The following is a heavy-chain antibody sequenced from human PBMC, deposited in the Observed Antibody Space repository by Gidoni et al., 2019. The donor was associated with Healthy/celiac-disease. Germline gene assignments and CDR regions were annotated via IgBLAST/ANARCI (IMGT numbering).Heavy chain of an antibody. J-gene: IGHJ5*02. CDR3: ARRGGATVTTSIDP. D-gene: IGHD4-17*01. Sequence: QLQLQESGPGLVQPSETLSLTCTVSGGSISSSSYYWGWIRQPPGKGLEWIGSIYYSGSTYYNPSLKSRVTISVDTSKNQFSLKLSSVTAADTAVYYCARRGGATVTTSIDPWGQGTLVTVSS. V-gene: IGHV4-39*01. CDR1: GGSISSSSYY. CDR2: IYYSGST.